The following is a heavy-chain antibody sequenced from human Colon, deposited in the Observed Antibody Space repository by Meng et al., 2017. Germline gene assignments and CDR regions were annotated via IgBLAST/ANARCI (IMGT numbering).Heavy chain of an antibody. V-gene: IGHV4-39*01. CDR1: GGSISTSGYY. CDR2: IGHSGFT. J-gene: IGHJ5*02. CDR3: VRSSGWVRTGFDP. Sequence: QPQLQESGPGLVKPSVALSLTCSVSGGSISTSGYYWGWIRQPPGKGLEWIGSIGHSGFTYYTPSLKSRVTVSIDTSRNQFSLWLTSVTAADTAVYYCVRSSGWVRTGFDPWGQGTLVTVSS. D-gene: IGHD6-19*01.